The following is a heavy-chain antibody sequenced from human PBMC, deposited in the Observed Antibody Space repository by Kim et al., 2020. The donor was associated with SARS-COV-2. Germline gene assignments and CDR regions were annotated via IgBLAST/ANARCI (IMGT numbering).Heavy chain of an antibody. CDR2: INHSGST. J-gene: IGHJ4*02. V-gene: IGHV4-34*01. CDR3: ARGRYSRGNRFDY. CDR1: GGSFSGYY. D-gene: IGHD2-21*01. Sequence: SETLSLTCAVYGGSFSGYYWSWIRQPPGKGLEWIGEINHSGSTNYNPSLKSRVTISVDTSKNQFSLKLSSVTAADTAVYYCARGRYSRGNRFDYWGQGTLVTVSS.